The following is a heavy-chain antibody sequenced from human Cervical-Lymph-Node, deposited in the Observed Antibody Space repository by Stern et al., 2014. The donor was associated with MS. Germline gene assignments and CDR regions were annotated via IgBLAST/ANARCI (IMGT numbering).Heavy chain of an antibody. CDR2: LYWEDDK. CDR1: GFSLSSVGVG. J-gene: IGHJ6*02. CDR3: AHSLGAFGMDV. Sequence: QVTLRESGPTLVKPTQTLTLTCTFSGFSLSSVGVGVGWVRQPPGKALEWLGLLYWEDDKRYRPSLKSRLNITKDTSKNQVLLSITNLDPVDTGTYYCAHSLGAFGMDVWGQGTTVTVSS. V-gene: IGHV2-5*02.